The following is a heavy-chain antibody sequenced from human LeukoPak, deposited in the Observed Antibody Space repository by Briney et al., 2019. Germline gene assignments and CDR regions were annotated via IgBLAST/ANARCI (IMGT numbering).Heavy chain of an antibody. CDR1: GFTLSSYA. J-gene: IGHJ3*02. Sequence: GGSLRLSCAASGFTLSSYAMHWVRQAPGKGLEWVAVISYDGSNKYYADSVKGRFTISRDNSKNTLYLQMNSLRAEDTAVYYCARELLQQWLSPDAFDIWGQGTMVTVSS. CDR3: ARELLQQWLSPDAFDI. CDR2: ISYDGSNK. V-gene: IGHV3-30-3*01. D-gene: IGHD6-19*01.